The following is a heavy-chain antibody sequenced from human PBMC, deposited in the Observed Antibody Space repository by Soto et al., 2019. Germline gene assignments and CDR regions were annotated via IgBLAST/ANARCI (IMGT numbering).Heavy chain of an antibody. CDR1: GFTFSDYS. V-gene: IGHV3-23*01. CDR2: IHSSGDST. CDR3: AKIVIPSAVNDAIDV. D-gene: IGHD3-16*02. J-gene: IGHJ3*01. Sequence: EVQLLESGGGLVQPGGSLRVSCAASGFTFSDYSMSWVRQAPGKGLEWVSSIHSSGDSTYYADSVKGRFTISRDNSKNTVFLLMNGLRAEDTAVYYCAKIVIPSAVNDAIDVWGQGIMVSVSS.